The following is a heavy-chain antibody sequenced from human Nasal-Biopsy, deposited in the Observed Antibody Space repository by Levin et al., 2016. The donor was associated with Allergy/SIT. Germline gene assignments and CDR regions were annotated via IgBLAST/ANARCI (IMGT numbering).Heavy chain of an antibody. V-gene: IGHV4-39*01. D-gene: IGHD3/OR15-3a*01. CDR3: ASQAYVWTGSNSWVGWFDP. CDR2: TFYSGTT. CDR1: GVAIRSPDFW. J-gene: IGHJ5*01. Sequence: SETLSLTCTVSGVAIRSPDFWWGWLRQTPGKGLEWIGTTFYSGTTHYNPSLTRRVTISADTSANQFSLRLKSVTAADTAIYYCASQAYVWTGSNSWVGWFDPWGPGTLVTVSS.